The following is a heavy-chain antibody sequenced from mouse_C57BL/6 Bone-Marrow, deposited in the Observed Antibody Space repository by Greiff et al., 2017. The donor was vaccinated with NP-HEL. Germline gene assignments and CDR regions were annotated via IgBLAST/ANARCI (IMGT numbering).Heavy chain of an antibody. Sequence: DVQLQESGPELVKPGDSVKISCKASGYSFTGYFMNWVMQSHGKSLEWIGRINPYNGDTFYNQKFKGKATLTVDKSSSTAHMELRSLTSEDSAVYYCARGSTVVGYAMDYWGQGTSVTVSS. D-gene: IGHD1-1*01. CDR2: INPYNGDT. CDR1: GYSFTGYF. V-gene: IGHV1-20*01. CDR3: ARGSTVVGYAMDY. J-gene: IGHJ4*01.